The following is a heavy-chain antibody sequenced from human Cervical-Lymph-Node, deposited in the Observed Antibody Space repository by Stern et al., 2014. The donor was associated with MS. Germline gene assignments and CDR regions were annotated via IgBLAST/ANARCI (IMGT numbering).Heavy chain of an antibody. CDR3: AKNSYNYVTYYNSVDF. J-gene: IGHJ4*02. CDR1: GFTFSNYG. Sequence: VHLVESGGGVVQPGGSVRLSCEASGFTFSNYGMNWVRQAPGKGLEWVAFISHDRSEKSYGDTVKGRFSISRDNSKNTLSLQVNSLRTENTAMYYCAKNSYNYVTYYNSVDFWGQGTLVTVSP. CDR2: ISHDRSEK. D-gene: IGHD3-10*01. V-gene: IGHV3-30*18.